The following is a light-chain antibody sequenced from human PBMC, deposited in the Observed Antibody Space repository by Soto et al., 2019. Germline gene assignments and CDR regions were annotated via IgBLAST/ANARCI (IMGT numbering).Light chain of an antibody. Sequence: QSVLSQPASVSGSPGQSITISCTGTSSDVGGFEYVSWYQHQPGKAPKLIIYDVTKRPSGVSNRFSASKSGNTASLTISGIQAADEADYFCKSYAGSNTYVFGSGTKVTVL. V-gene: IGLV2-14*01. J-gene: IGLJ1*01. CDR1: SSDVGGFEY. CDR3: KSYAGSNTYV. CDR2: DVT.